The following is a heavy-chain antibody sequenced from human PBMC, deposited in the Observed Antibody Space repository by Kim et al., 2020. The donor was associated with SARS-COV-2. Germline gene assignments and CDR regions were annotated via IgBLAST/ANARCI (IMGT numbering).Heavy chain of an antibody. D-gene: IGHD3-22*01. Sequence: TLSLTCTVSGGSIASGGDYWTWIRQHPGEGPEWIGYVYYSGKTYYNPSLQSRLSISVDMSKNHFSLNLTSVTAADTAVYYCARGKGYYYDTRGNAKGWFDAWGQGTLVTVSS. J-gene: IGHJ5*02. CDR2: VYYSGKT. V-gene: IGHV4-31*03. CDR3: ARGKGYYYDTRGNAKGWFDA. CDR1: GGSIASGGDY.